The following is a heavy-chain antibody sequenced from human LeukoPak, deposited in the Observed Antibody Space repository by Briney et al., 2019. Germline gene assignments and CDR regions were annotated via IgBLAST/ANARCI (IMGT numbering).Heavy chain of an antibody. CDR2: ISSSSSYI. D-gene: IGHD6-19*01. J-gene: IGHJ4*02. CDR1: GFTFSSYS. Sequence: GGSLRLSCAASGFTFSSYSMNWVRQAPGKGLEWVSSISSSSSYIYYADSVKGRFTISRDNSKNTLYLQMSSLRAEDTAVYYCVRISSSGWYAGDYWGRGTLVTVSS. V-gene: IGHV3-21*01. CDR3: VRISSSGWYAGDY.